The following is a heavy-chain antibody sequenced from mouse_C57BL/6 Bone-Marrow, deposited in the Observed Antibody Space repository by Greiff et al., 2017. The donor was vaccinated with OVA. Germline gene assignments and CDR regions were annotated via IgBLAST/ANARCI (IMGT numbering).Heavy chain of an antibody. Sequence: QVQLQQPGAELVKPGASVKLSCKASGYTFTSYWMQWVKQRPGQGLEWIGEIDPSDSYTNYNQKFKGKATLTVYTSSSTAYMQLSSLTSEDSAVYYCARWGWLPYYFDYWGQGTTLTVSS. CDR2: IDPSDSYT. CDR1: GYTFTSYW. V-gene: IGHV1-50*01. CDR3: ARWGWLPYYFDY. J-gene: IGHJ2*01. D-gene: IGHD2-3*01.